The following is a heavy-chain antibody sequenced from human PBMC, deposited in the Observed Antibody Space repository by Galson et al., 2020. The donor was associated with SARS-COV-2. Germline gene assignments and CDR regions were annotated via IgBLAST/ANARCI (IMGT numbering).Heavy chain of an antibody. V-gene: IGHV3-49*03. Sequence: GGSLRLSCTVAGFTFGDFAMSWFRQAPGKGLEWVGFIRSRTYDGTTEYAASVKDRFTISRDDSKNVAYLQMNSLITEDTAVYYCARGGVPYYYYMDVWGKGTAGTVAS. J-gene: IGHJ6*03. D-gene: IGHD2-8*01. CDR1: GFTFGDFA. CDR2: IRSRTYDGTT. CDR3: ARGGVPYYYYMDV.